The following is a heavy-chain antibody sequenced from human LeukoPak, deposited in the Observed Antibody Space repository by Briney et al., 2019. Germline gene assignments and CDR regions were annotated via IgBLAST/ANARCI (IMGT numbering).Heavy chain of an antibody. CDR2: IYPGDSDT. Sequence: GESLKISCKGSGYSFPNYWIGWVRQMPGKGLEWMGIIYPGDSDTRYSPSFQGQVTISADKSISTAYLQWSSLKASDTAMYYCARQDYDFWSGYYVAAFDIWGQGTMVTVSS. CDR3: ARQDYDFWSGYYVAAFDI. D-gene: IGHD3-3*01. CDR1: GYSFPNYW. V-gene: IGHV5-51*01. J-gene: IGHJ3*02.